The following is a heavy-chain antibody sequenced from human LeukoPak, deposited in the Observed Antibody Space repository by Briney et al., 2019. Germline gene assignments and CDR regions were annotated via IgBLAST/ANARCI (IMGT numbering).Heavy chain of an antibody. V-gene: IGHV1-18*01. CDR3: ARRTTAIEVCDY. J-gene: IGHJ4*02. CDR1: GYTFTNYG. CDR2: ISGYNGNT. D-gene: IGHD2/OR15-2a*01. Sequence: ASVSVSYKASGYTFTNYGISWVRQAPGQGREWMGWISGYNGNTNYAQKFQGRVTMTTDTSTNTAYMELRTLRSDDTAVYYCARRTTAIEVCDYWGQGTLVAVSS.